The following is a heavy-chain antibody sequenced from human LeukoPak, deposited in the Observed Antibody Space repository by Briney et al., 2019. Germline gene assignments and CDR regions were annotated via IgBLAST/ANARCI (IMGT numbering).Heavy chain of an antibody. J-gene: IGHJ3*02. Sequence: AGGSLRLSCATSGFSFSDSAIHWVRQAYEKGLEWLGRIRSKPNNYATEYAASLKGRFTISRDESRNTAYLQMNTLKTEDTALYYCTRHIYGSGSYHAYDIWGQGTLVTVSS. CDR3: TRHIYGSGSYHAYDI. CDR1: GFSFSDSA. CDR2: IRSKPNNYAT. V-gene: IGHV3-73*01. D-gene: IGHD3-10*01.